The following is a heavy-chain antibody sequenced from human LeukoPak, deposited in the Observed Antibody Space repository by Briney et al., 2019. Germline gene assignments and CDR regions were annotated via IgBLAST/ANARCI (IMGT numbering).Heavy chain of an antibody. CDR2: IYHSGST. D-gene: IGHD1-26*01. CDR3: ARGGATPFDY. V-gene: IGHV4-34*01. J-gene: IGHJ4*02. CDR1: GGSFSGYY. Sequence: SETLSLTCAVYGGSFSGYYWSWIRQPPGKGLEWIGYIYHSGSTYYNPSLRSRVTISVDRSKNQFSLKLSSVTAADTAVYYCARGGATPFDYWGQGTLVTVSS.